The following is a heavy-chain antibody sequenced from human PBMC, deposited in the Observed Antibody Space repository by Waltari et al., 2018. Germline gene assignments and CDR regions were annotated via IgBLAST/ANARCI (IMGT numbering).Heavy chain of an antibody. D-gene: IGHD3-3*01. V-gene: IGHV3-23*01. CDR1: GFTFSSYS. CDR3: AKRLLEPQVGAFDI. CDR2: ISSGGATT. J-gene: IGHJ3*02. Sequence: EVQLLQSGGGLVQPGGSLRLSCAASGFTFSSYSMSWFRQAPGKGLEWVSAISSGGATTLYADSVKGRFTISRDNSKNTLSLQVSSLRAEDTAVYYCAKRLLEPQVGAFDIWGQGTIVTVSS.